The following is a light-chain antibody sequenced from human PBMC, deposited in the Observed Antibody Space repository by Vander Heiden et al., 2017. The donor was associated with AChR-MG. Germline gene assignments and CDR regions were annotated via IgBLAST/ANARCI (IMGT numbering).Light chain of an antibody. CDR1: SSDVGGYNY. CDR3: SSYTSSSTLV. CDR2: DVS. V-gene: IGLV2-14*01. J-gene: IGLJ1*01. Sequence: QSALTQPASVSGSPGQSITISCTGTSSDVGGYNYVSWYQQHPGKAPKRRIYDVSKRPSGVSNRFSGSKSGNTASLTISGLQAEDEADYYCSSYTSSSTLVCGTGTKVT.